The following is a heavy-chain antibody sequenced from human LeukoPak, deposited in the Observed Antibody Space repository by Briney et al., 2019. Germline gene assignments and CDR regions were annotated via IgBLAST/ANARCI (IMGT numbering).Heavy chain of an antibody. CDR1: GFTFSTYS. Sequence: GGSLRLSCAASGFTFSTYSMNWVRQAPGKGLEWVSSIATSSDYIYYAGSLKGRFTISRDNAKNSLYLHMNSLRPDDTAVYYCVRGRSITILRGVAISDGFDIWGQGTKVTVS. V-gene: IGHV3-21*06. D-gene: IGHD3-10*01. CDR3: VRGRSITILRGVAISDGFDI. J-gene: IGHJ3*02. CDR2: IATSSDYI.